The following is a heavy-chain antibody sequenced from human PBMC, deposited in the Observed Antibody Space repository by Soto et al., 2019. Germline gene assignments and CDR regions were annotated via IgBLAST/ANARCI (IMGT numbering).Heavy chain of an antibody. CDR1: GGSFSGYY. J-gene: IGHJ6*02. CDR3: ARLDVDIVATIDYYYYGMDV. Sequence: ASETLSLTCAVYGGSFSGYYWSWIRQPPGKGLEWIGEINHSGSTNYNPSLKSRVTISVDTSKNQFSLKLSSVTAADTAVYYCARLDVDIVATIDYYYYGMDVWGQGTTVTVSS. V-gene: IGHV4-34*01. D-gene: IGHD5-12*01. CDR2: INHSGST.